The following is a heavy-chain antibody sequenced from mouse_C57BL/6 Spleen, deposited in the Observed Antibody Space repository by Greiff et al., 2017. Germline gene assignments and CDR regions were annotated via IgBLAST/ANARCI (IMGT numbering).Heavy chain of an antibody. CDR2: ISNLAYSI. CDR1: GFTFSDYG. J-gene: IGHJ3*01. V-gene: IGHV5-15*01. CDR3: ATGDYYGSSDPAWCAY. Sequence: EVKLQESGGGLVQPGGSLTLSCAASGFTFSDYGMAWVRQAPRKGPEWVAFISNLAYSIYYASTVTGRFTISRETAKNTLYLEMSSLRSEDTAMYYGATGDYYGSSDPAWCAYWGQGTLVTVSA. D-gene: IGHD1-1*01.